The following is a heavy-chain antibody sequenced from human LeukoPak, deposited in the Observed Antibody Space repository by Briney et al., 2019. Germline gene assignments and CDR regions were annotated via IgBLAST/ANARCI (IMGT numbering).Heavy chain of an antibody. Sequence: GGSLRLSCGATGFTISSYWMHWVRQAPGKGLVWVSRINGDGSSTTYADSVKGRFTISRDNAKNSLYLQMNSLRAEDTALYYCAKDFGRSAYDRPFDYWGQGTLVTVSS. CDR3: AKDFGRSAYDRPFDY. V-gene: IGHV3-74*03. J-gene: IGHJ4*02. CDR1: GFTISSYW. D-gene: IGHD5-12*01. CDR2: INGDGSST.